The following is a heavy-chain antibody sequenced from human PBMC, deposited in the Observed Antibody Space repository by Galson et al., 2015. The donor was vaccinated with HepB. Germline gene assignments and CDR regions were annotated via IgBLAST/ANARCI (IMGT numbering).Heavy chain of an antibody. J-gene: IGHJ6*02. CDR3: GRGGGGGGMDV. CDR2: INPSGGST. Sequence: SVKVSCKASGYTFTSYYMHWVRQAPGQGLEWMGIINPSGGSTNYAQKFQGRVTMTRDTSTSTVYMELSSLRSEDTAVYYWGRGGGGGGMDVWGQGTTVTVSS. V-gene: IGHV1-46*01. CDR1: GYTFTSYY. D-gene: IGHD2-15*01.